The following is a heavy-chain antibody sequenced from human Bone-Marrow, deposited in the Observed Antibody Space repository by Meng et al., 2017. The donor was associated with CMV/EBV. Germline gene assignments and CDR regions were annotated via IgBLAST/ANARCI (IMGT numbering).Heavy chain of an antibody. J-gene: IGHJ3*02. V-gene: IGHV4-39*07. Sequence: ESLKISCTISGVSMISSGHYWGWIRQPPGKGLEWIGSVYYTGSSHYNPSLKSRVTILVYTSKNQSSLKLSSLTAADTAMYYCARDPVGAASGAFDIWGQGTMVTVSS. D-gene: IGHD2-15*01. CDR3: ARDPVGAASGAFDI. CDR1: GVSMISSGHY. CDR2: VYYTGSS.